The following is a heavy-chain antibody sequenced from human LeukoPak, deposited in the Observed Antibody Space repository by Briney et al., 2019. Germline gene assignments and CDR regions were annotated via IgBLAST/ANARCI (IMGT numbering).Heavy chain of an antibody. V-gene: IGHV4-39*07. D-gene: IGHD2-15*01. CDR2: IYYLGST. Sequence: SETLSLTCNVSGGSISSSSYYWGWIRQPPGKGLEWIGSIYYLGSTYYNPSLKSRVTISVDTSKNQFSLKLSSVTAADTAVYYCARSCSGTNYYYYCGMDVWGQGTTVTVSS. J-gene: IGHJ6*02. CDR3: ARSCSGTNYYYYCGMDV. CDR1: GGSISSSSYY.